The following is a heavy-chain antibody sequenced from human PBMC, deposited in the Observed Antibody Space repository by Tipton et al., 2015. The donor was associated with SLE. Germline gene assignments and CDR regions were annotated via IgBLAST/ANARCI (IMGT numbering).Heavy chain of an antibody. CDR2: IHYNGATTT. Sequence: TLSLTCTVSGGSISSGSYYWSWIRQPPGKGLEWIGFIHYNGATTTNYNPSLKSRVTISVDTSKNQFSLKLSSVTAADTAVYYCARDEYRYDTTGYHLLGHFDFWGQGTLVTVSS. CDR1: GGSISSGSYY. V-gene: IGHV4-61*01. J-gene: IGHJ4*02. D-gene: IGHD3-22*01. CDR3: ARDEYRYDTTGYHLLGHFDF.